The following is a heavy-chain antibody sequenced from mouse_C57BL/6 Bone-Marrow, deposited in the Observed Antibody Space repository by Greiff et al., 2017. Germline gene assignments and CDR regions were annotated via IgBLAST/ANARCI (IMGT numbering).Heavy chain of an antibody. CDR3: AREGIITTVVAPDY. D-gene: IGHD1-1*01. CDR2: IYPGDGDT. J-gene: IGHJ4*01. Sequence: QVQLQQSGAELVKPGASVKISCKASGYAFSSYWMNWVKQRPGKGLEWIGQIYPGDGDTNYNGKFKGKATLTADKSSSTAYMQLSSLTSEDSAVYFCAREGIITTVVAPDYWGQGTSVTVSS. CDR1: GYAFSSYW. V-gene: IGHV1-80*01.